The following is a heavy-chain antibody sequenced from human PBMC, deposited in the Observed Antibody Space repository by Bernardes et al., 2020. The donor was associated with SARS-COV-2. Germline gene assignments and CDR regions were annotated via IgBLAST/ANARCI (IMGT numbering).Heavy chain of an antibody. CDR1: GFTFSSYS. CDR3: ASISDSGSYILHYYYYGMDV. CDR2: ISSSSITI. D-gene: IGHD1-26*01. J-gene: IGHJ6*02. Sequence: GGSLRLSCAASGFTFSSYSMNWVRQAPGKGLEWVSYISSSSITIYYADSVKGRFTISRDNAKNSLHLQMNSLRAEDTAVYYCASISDSGSYILHYYYYGMDVWSQGTTVTVSS. V-gene: IGHV3-48*01.